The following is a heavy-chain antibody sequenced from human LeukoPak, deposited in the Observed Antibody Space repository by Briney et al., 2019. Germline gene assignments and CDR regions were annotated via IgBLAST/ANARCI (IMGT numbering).Heavy chain of an antibody. D-gene: IGHD2-21*02. CDR3: ARDLGSGDHGLLV. CDR2: ISRTGTTI. J-gene: IGHJ4*02. CDR1: GFTFNSYT. Sequence: LSGGPLRLSCAASGFTFNSYTMNWVRQAPGKGLERISYISRTGTTIYYADSVKGRFTISRDNAKNSLYLQMNSLRSEDTGLYFCARDLGSGDHGLLVWGQGTLLTVTS. V-gene: IGHV3-48*01.